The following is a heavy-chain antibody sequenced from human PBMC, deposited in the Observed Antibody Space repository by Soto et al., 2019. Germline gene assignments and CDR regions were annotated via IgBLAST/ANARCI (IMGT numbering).Heavy chain of an antibody. J-gene: IGHJ4*02. D-gene: IGHD5-12*01. CDR1: GFTFSTYN. V-gene: IGHV3-21*01. CDR2: ISSTSIYM. Sequence: EVQLVESGGGLVKPGGSLRLSCAASGFTFSTYNMNWVRQAPGKGLELVSSISSTSIYMYYANSLKGRFTISRDNAKNSLYLQMNSLRAEDTAVYYCARGWLRDPWMYWGQGTLVTVSS. CDR3: ARGWLRDPWMY.